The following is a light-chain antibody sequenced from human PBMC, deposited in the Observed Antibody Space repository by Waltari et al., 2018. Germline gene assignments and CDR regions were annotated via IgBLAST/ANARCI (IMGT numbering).Light chain of an antibody. CDR3: QQYGSLPWT. CDR2: DAS. Sequence: EVVLTQSSGTLSLSPGERATLSCRASPSVTNDYLAWYQQKPGQAPSLLIYDASIRATGIPDRFSGSGSRTDFTLTITRLEPEDFAVYHCQQYGSLPWTFGQGTKVEMK. J-gene: IGKJ1*01. V-gene: IGKV3-20*01. CDR1: PSVTNDY.